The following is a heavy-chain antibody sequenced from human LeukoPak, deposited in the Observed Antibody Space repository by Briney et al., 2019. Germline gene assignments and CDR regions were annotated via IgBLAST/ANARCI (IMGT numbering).Heavy chain of an antibody. Sequence: GGSLRLSCAASGFTLSSYSMSWVRQAPGKGLEWVSSISSSSSNTYYADSVKGRFTISRDNAKNSLYLQMNSLRAEDTAVYYCVRVTFPSFDYWGQGTLVTVSS. CDR3: VRVTFPSFDY. CDR2: ISSSSSNT. CDR1: GFTLSSYS. J-gene: IGHJ4*02. D-gene: IGHD2/OR15-2a*01. V-gene: IGHV3-21*01.